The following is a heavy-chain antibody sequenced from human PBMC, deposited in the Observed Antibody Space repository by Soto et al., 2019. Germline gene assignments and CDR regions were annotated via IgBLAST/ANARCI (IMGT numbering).Heavy chain of an antibody. J-gene: IGHJ4*02. D-gene: IGHD1-26*01. Sequence: GGSLRHSCAASGFTFSYHAMSWVRQAPGKGLEWVSSISIGGGSPYYADSVKGRFTISRNNSKNTLFLQMNSLRAEDTAVYYCAKGDGRIVPRHFDYWGQGSLVTVSA. CDR3: AKGDGRIVPRHFDY. V-gene: IGHV3-23*01. CDR2: ISIGGGSP. CDR1: GFTFSYHA.